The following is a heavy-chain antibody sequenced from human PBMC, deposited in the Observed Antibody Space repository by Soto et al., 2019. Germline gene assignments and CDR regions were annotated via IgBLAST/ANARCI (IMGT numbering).Heavy chain of an antibody. D-gene: IGHD5-12*01. CDR3: ARDMVNGVDIVATSSYYYYYYGMDV. J-gene: IGHJ6*02. Sequence: GESLKISCKGSGYSFTSYWIGWVRQAPGQRLEWMGWISAYNGNTNYAQKLQGRVTMTTDTSTSTAYMELRSLRSDDTAVYYCARDMVNGVDIVATSSYYYYYYGMDVWGQGTTVTVSS. CDR1: GYSFTSYW. CDR2: ISAYNGNT. V-gene: IGHV1-18*04.